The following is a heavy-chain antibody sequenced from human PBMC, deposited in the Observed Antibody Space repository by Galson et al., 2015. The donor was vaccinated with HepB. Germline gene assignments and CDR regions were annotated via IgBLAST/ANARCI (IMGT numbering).Heavy chain of an antibody. CDR3: AKDEVAYLQPVDY. V-gene: IGHV3-30*18. D-gene: IGHD2-15*01. Sequence: SLRLSCAASGFTFSSYSMNWVRQAPGKGLEWVAVISNDGSNKYYADSVKGRFTISRDNSKNTLYLQMNSLRAEDTAVYYCAKDEVAYLQPVDYWGQGTLVTVSS. J-gene: IGHJ4*02. CDR2: ISNDGSNK. CDR1: GFTFSSYS.